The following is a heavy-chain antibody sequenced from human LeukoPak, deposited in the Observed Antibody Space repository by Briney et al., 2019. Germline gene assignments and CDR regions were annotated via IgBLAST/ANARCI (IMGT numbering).Heavy chain of an antibody. D-gene: IGHD6-19*01. CDR3: ARLGDQWLLQYYFDH. J-gene: IGHJ4*02. V-gene: IGHV4-38-2*01. CDR1: GYSISSGYY. Sequence: SETLSLTCAVSGYSISSGYYWGWSRQPPGKGLEWVGTIYHSGTTYYNPSLRSRVTISVDTSRNQFSLKLSSVTAADTAVYYCARLGDQWLLQYYFDHWGQGTLVTVSS. CDR2: IYHSGTT.